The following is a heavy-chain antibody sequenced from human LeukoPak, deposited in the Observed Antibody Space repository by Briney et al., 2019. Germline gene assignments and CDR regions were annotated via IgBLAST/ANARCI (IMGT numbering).Heavy chain of an antibody. D-gene: IGHD1-26*01. V-gene: IGHV4-59*08. J-gene: IGHJ3*02. CDR2: IYYSGST. CDR3: ARRIPREADAFDI. Sequence: SETLSLTCTGSGGSISSYYWSWSRQPPGEGLEWIGNIYYSGSTNYNPSLKSRLTISVDTSKNQFSLKLSSVTAANTAVYYCARRIPREADAFDIWGQGTMVTVSS. CDR1: GGSISSYY.